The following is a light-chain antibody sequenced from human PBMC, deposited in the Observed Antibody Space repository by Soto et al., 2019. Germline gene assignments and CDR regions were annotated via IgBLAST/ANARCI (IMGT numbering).Light chain of an antibody. J-gene: IGLJ3*02. V-gene: IGLV2-8*01. CDR1: SSDVGAYNY. CDR2: EVT. Sequence: QSALTQPPSASGSPGQSVTISCTGTSSDVGAYNYVSWYQQHAGKAPKLVIYEVTKRPSGVPDRLSGSKSANTASLTVSGLQAADEADYYCSSWASSTTGVFGGGTKLTVL. CDR3: SSWASSTTGV.